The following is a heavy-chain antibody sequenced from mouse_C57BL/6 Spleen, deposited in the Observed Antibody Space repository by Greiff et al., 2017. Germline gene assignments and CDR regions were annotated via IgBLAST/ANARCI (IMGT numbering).Heavy chain of an antibody. CDR1: GYSITSDY. J-gene: IGHJ1*03. D-gene: IGHD1-1*01. V-gene: IGHV3-8*01. Sequence: VQLKESGPGLAKPSPTLSLSCSVTGYSITSDYWNWIRKVPGNKLEYMGYISYSGSTYYNPSLKSRISITRDTSKNQYYLQLKSVTTEDTATDYCARARCSYDWYFGGWGTGTTVTVSA. CDR3: ARARCSYDWYFGG. CDR2: ISYSGST.